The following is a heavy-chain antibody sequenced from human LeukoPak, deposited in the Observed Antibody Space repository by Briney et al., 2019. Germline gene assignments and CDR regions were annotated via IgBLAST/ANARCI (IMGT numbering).Heavy chain of an antibody. Sequence: PSETLSLTCAVYGGSFSGYYWSWIRRPPGKGLEWIGEINHSGSTNYNPSLKSRVTISVDTSKNQFSLKLSSVTAADTAVYYCARGHPHYYDSSGYTTKNFDYWGQGTLVTVSS. CDR2: INHSGST. V-gene: IGHV4-34*01. D-gene: IGHD3-22*01. J-gene: IGHJ4*02. CDR1: GGSFSGYY. CDR3: ARGHPHYYDSSGYTTKNFDY.